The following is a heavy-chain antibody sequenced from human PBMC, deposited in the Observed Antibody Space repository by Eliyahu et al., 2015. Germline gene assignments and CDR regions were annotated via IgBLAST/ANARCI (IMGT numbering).Heavy chain of an antibody. CDR1: XXTFSSYG. J-gene: IGHJ6*03. CDR3: AKVGYCSSTSCSNPYYYYYYMDV. D-gene: IGHD2-2*01. Sequence: QVQLVESGGGVVQPGGSLRLSCXASXXTFSSYGMXWVRRAPGKGLEWVAFIRYDGSNKYYADSVKGRFTISRDNSKNTLYLQMNSLRAEDTAVYYCAKVGYCSSTSCSNPYYYYYYMDVWGKGTTVTASS. CDR2: IRYDGSNK. V-gene: IGHV3-30*02.